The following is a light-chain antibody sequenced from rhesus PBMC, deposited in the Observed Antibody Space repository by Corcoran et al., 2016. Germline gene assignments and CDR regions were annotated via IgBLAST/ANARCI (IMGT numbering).Light chain of an antibody. CDR3: QHGYGTPYS. V-gene: IGKV1-74*01. CDR2: KAS. Sequence: DIQMTQSPSSLSASVGDRVTITCRASENVNNNLNWYQQKPGKAPKLLFYKASTLQSGVPSRFSGSGSGTDYTFTISSLQPEDVATYYCQHGYGTPYSFDQWTKVEVK. CDR1: ENVNNN. J-gene: IGKJ2*01.